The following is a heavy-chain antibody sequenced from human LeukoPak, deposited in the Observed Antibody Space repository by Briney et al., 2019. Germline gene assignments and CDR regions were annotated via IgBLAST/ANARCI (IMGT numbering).Heavy chain of an antibody. V-gene: IGHV3-49*04. J-gene: IGHJ3*02. CDR3: TREDVEVGAFDI. D-gene: IGHD1-1*01. CDR2: IRSKAYGGTT. CDR1: GFTFGDYA. Sequence: GGSLRLSCTASGFTFGDYAVSWVRQAPGKGLEWVGFIRSKAYGGTTEYAASVKGRFTISRDGSKSIAYLQMNSLKTEDTAVYYCTREDVEVGAFDIWGQGTMVTVSS.